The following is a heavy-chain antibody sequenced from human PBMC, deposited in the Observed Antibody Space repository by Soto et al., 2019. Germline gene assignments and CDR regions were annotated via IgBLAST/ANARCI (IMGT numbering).Heavy chain of an antibody. V-gene: IGHV1-18*04. J-gene: IGHJ4*02. Sequence: ASVQVSCKASGYSFATYGFSWVRQAPGQGLECLGWISAHNGDTHYSQKFQGRVTRTTDTSTNTGYMELRSLTSDDTAVYFCATEPIYYNDGSGYYRLGHWGQGTLVTVSS. CDR1: GYSFATYG. D-gene: IGHD3-22*01. CDR2: ISAHNGDT. CDR3: ATEPIYYNDGSGYYRLGH.